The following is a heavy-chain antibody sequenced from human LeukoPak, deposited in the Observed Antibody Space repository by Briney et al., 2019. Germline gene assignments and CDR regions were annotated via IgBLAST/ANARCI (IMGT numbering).Heavy chain of an antibody. V-gene: IGHV1-24*01. CDR2: FDPEDGET. CDR1: GYTLTELS. D-gene: IGHD3-10*01. Sequence: ASVKVSCKVSGYTLTELSMHWVRQAPGKGLEWMGGFDPEDGETIYAQKFQGRVTMTEDTSTDTAYMELSSLRSEDTAVYYCATGKGGSGSYPGFDYWGQGTLVTVSS. J-gene: IGHJ4*02. CDR3: ATGKGGSGSYPGFDY.